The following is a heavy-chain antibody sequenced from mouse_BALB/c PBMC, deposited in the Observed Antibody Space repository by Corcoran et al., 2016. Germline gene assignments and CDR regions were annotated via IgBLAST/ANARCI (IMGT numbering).Heavy chain of an antibody. V-gene: IGHV14-1*02. CDR3: ARSHGNYWYFDV. Sequence: EVQLQQSGAELVRPGALVKLSCKASGFNIKDYYMHWVKQRPEQGLEWIGWIDPENGNTIYDPKFQGKASITADTSSNTAYLQLSSLTSEDTAVYYCARSHGNYWYFDVWGAGTTVTVSS. J-gene: IGHJ1*01. CDR1: GFNIKDYY. D-gene: IGHD2-1*01. CDR2: IDPENGNT.